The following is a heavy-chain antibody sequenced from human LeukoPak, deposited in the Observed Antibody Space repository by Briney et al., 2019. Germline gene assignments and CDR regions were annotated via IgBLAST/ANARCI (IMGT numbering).Heavy chain of an antibody. CDR1: GGSISSYY. V-gene: IGHV4-4*07. J-gene: IGHJ5*02. Sequence: SETLSLTCTVSGGSISSYYWSWIRQPAGKGLEWIGRIYTSGSTNYNPSLKSRVTMSVDTSKNRFSLKLSSVTAADTAVYYCAREVYYYDSSGLNWFDPWGQGTLVTVFS. CDR3: AREVYYYDSSGLNWFDP. D-gene: IGHD3-22*01. CDR2: IYTSGST.